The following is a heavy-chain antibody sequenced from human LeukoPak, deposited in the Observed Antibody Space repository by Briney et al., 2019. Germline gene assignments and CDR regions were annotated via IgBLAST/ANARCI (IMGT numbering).Heavy chain of an antibody. CDR2: IYPTGIT. Sequence: PSETLSLTCTVSGGSISRSNYYWGWIRQPPGKGLEWIGSIYPTGITHYTSSLKSRVTISVDTSRNQFSLKVTSVTAADTAVYFYARHLVGTFGGHDGYYFDYWGQGTLVTVSS. J-gene: IGHJ4*02. V-gene: IGHV4-39*01. CDR3: ARHLVGTFGGHDGYYFDY. D-gene: IGHD3-16*01. CDR1: GGSISRSNYY.